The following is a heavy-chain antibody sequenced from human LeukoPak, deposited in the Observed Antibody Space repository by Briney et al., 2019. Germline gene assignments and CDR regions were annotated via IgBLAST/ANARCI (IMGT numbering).Heavy chain of an antibody. J-gene: IGHJ3*02. Sequence: SQTLSLTCTVSGGSISSGGYYWSWIRQHPGKGLEWIVYIYYSGSTYYNPSLKSRATISADTSNNLFSLKLSSVPAADTTAYYCSRESIVVVPAARAFGIWGQGTMVSVSS. CDR1: GGSISSGGYY. V-gene: IGHV4-31*03. CDR3: SRESIVVVPAARAFGI. CDR2: IYYSGST. D-gene: IGHD2-2*01.